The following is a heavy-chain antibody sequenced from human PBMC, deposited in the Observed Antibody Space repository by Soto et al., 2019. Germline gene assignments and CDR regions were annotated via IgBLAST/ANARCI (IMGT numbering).Heavy chain of an antibody. D-gene: IGHD3-3*01. Sequence: PGGSLRLSCAASGFTFSSYWMSWFRQAPGKGLEWVANIKQDGSEKYYVDSVKGRFTISRDNAKNSLYLQMNSLRAEDTAVYYCAKIRNYDFWSGYPAGFDPWGQGTLVTVSS. V-gene: IGHV3-7*01. CDR3: AKIRNYDFWSGYPAGFDP. J-gene: IGHJ5*02. CDR2: IKQDGSEK. CDR1: GFTFSSYW.